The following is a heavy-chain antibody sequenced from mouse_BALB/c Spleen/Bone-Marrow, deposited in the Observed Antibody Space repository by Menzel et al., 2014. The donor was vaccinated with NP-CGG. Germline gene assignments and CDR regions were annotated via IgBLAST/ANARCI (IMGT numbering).Heavy chain of an antibody. V-gene: IGHV5-9-2*01. CDR2: ISGGGSXT. J-gene: IGHJ3*01. CDR3: ARHAYYDQTEVSFVY. Sequence: EVKLVESGGGLVKSGGSLKLSCAASGFTFSNYGMSWVRQTPEKRLEWVATISGGGSXTFYSDSVKGRFTISRDNAKNNLYLQLSSLRSEDTALYYCARHAYYDQTEVSFVYWGQGTLVTVSA. D-gene: IGHD2-4*01. CDR1: GFTFSNYG.